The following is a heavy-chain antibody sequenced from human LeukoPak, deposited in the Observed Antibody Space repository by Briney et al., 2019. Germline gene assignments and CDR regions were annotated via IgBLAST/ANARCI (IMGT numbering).Heavy chain of an antibody. J-gene: IGHJ6*03. CDR1: GGSISSYY. CDR3: ARGNSPIGYYYMDV. D-gene: IGHD4-23*01. V-gene: IGHV4-4*07. CDR2: IYTSGST. Sequence: SETLSLTCTVSGGSISSYYWSWIRQPAGEGLEWIGRIYTSGSTNYNPSLKSRVTMSVDTSKNQFSLKLSSVTAADTAVYYCARGNSPIGYYYMDVWGKGTTVTVSS.